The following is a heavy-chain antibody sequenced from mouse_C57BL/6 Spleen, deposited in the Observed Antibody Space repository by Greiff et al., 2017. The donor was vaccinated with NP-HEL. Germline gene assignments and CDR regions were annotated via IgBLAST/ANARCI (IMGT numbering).Heavy chain of an antibody. CDR1: GYAFSSSW. CDR3: ARGNYSNPAY. D-gene: IGHD2-5*01. J-gene: IGHJ3*01. CDR2: IYPGDGDT. V-gene: IGHV1-82*01. Sequence: VQLQQSGPELVKPGASVKISCKASGYAFSSSWMNWVKQRPGKGLEWIGRIYPGDGDTNYNGKFKGKATLTADKSSSTAYMQLSSLTSEDSAVYFFARGNYSNPAYWGQGTLVTVSA.